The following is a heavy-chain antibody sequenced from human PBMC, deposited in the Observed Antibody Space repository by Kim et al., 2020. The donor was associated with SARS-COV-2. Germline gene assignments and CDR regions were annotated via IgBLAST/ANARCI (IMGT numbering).Heavy chain of an antibody. CDR1: QFTFSAYA. Sequence: GGSLRLSCAASQFTFSAYAVTWVRQAPGKGLEWVSTLSGSGGSTYYADSVEGRFTISRDNSKNTLYLQMISLRADDTAVYYCAKARAWSLYDAFDIWGQGTMVTVSS. CDR3: AKARAWSLYDAFDI. J-gene: IGHJ3*02. V-gene: IGHV3-23*01. CDR2: LSGSGGST. D-gene: IGHD2-21*02.